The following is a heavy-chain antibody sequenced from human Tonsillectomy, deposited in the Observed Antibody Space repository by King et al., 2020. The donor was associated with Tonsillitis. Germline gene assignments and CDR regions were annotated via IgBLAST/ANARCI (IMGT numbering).Heavy chain of an antibody. CDR2: IRVYNGNT. CDR1: GYSFTSYG. CDR3: ARDPGMPTNNWFDP. Sequence: VQLVESGAEVKKPGASVKVSCKASGYSFTSYGITWVRQAPGQGLDWVGWIRVYNGNTNYAQKLEGRVTMTTDTSTRTAYMELWSLRYDDTAVYYCARDPGMPTNNWFDPWGQGTLVTVSS. J-gene: IGHJ5*02. D-gene: IGHD5-24*01. V-gene: IGHV1-18*01.